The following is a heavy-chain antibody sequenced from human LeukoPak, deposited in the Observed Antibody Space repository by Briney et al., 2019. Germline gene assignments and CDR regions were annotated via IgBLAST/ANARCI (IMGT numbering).Heavy chain of an antibody. CDR2: ISSSFETI. CDR1: GFTFSSYA. J-gene: IGHJ2*01. Sequence: GGSLRLSCAASGFTFSSYAMSWVRQAPGKGLEWVSYISSSFETIYYADSVKGRFTISRDNAKNSLYLQMNSLRGEDTAVYYCARDNLTPYWYFDLWGRGTLVSVSS. D-gene: IGHD4-23*01. V-gene: IGHV3-48*01. CDR3: ARDNLTPYWYFDL.